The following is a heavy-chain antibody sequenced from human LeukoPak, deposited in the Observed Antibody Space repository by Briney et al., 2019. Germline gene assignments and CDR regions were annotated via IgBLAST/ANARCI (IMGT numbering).Heavy chain of an antibody. Sequence: PGGSLRLSCAASGFTFSSYAMHWVRQAPGKGLEWVAVISYDGSNKYYADSVKGRFTISRDNSKNTLYLQMNSLRAEDTAVYYCARGGARSLEWLLLVYWGQGTLVTVSS. CDR2: ISYDGSNK. V-gene: IGHV3-30-3*01. CDR3: ARGGARSLEWLLLVY. D-gene: IGHD3-3*01. J-gene: IGHJ4*02. CDR1: GFTFSSYA.